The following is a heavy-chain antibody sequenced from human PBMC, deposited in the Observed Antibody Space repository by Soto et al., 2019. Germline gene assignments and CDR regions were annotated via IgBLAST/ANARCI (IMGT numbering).Heavy chain of an antibody. V-gene: IGHV4-30-2*03. CDR3: ARHGRYFDLYNWFDP. D-gene: IGHD3-9*01. CDR1: GGSISSGGSS. J-gene: IGHJ5*02. Sequence: ASETLSLTCAVSGGSISSGGSSWSWIRQPPGKGLEWIGSIYHSGSTYYNPSLKSRVTISVDTSKNQFSLKLSSVTAADTAVYYCARHGRYFDLYNWFDPWGQGTLVTVSS. CDR2: IYHSGST.